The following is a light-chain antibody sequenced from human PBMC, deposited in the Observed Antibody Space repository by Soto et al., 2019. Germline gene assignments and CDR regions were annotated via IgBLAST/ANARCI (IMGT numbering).Light chain of an antibody. CDR3: SSYTSSSTLV. CDR1: SSDVGGYNY. CDR2: DVS. V-gene: IGLV2-14*01. Sequence: QSALTQPASVSGSPGQSITISCTGTSSDVGGYNYVSWYQRHPGKAPKLMIYDVSNRPSGVSNRFSGSKSGNTASRTISGLHAEDEADYYCSSYTSSSTLVFGGGTKLTVL. J-gene: IGLJ2*01.